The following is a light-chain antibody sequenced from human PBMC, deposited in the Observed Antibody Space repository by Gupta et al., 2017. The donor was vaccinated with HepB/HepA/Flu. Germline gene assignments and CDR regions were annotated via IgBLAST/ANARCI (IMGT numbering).Light chain of an antibody. CDR1: TGTVPSGHY. J-gene: IGLJ3*02. CDR3: APSYSGARV. Sequence: QAVVTQEPSLPVSPGGTVTLTCGSSTGTVPSGHYPYWFQQKPGHPHRTLIYDTSNTPSATPARFSGSLIVGKAALTLTVAEAEDDDEYYSAPSYSGARVFGGGTKLTGL. V-gene: IGLV7-46*01. CDR2: DTS.